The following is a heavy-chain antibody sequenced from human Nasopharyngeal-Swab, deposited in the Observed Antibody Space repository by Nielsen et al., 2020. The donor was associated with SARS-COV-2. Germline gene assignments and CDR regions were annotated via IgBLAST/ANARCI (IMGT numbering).Heavy chain of an antibody. CDR3: ARELYSNKWGKAFDI. CDR1: GGTFSSYA. J-gene: IGHJ3*02. D-gene: IGHD6-13*01. V-gene: IGHV1-69*06. CDR2: IIPIFGTA. Sequence: SVKVSCKASGGTFSSYAISWVRQAPGQGLEWMGGIIPIFGTANYAQKFQGRVTITADKSTSTVYMELSSLRSEDTAVYYCARELYSNKWGKAFDIWGHGTVVTVSS.